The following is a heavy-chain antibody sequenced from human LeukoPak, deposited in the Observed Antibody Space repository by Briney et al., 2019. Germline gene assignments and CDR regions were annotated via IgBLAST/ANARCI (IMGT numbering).Heavy chain of an antibody. V-gene: IGHV3-9*01. Sequence: GGSLRLSCAASGFTFSSYSMNWVRQAPGKGLEWVSGISWNSDNIGYADSVKGRFTISRDNAKNSLYLQMNSLRAEDTAVYYCARDINSLPTEWGQGTLVTVSS. J-gene: IGHJ4*02. D-gene: IGHD4-17*01. CDR3: ARDINSLPTE. CDR1: GFTFSSYS. CDR2: ISWNSDNI.